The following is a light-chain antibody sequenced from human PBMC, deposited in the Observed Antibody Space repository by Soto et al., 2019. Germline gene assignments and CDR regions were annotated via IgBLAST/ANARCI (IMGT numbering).Light chain of an antibody. CDR3: DQYGSSGT. J-gene: IGKJ1*01. Sequence: VLRLPEAKRALYAEEGDTLARRASQSVNNFLAWYQQKPGQAPRLLIYGASNRATGIPDRFSVSGSGTDFTLPLCRQAPEDSAVYYCDQYGSSGTFGQGTKVDIK. CDR2: GAS. CDR1: QSVNNF. V-gene: IGKV3-20*01.